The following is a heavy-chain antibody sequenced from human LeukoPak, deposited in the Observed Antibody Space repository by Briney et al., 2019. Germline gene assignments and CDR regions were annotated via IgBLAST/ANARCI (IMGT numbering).Heavy chain of an antibody. Sequence: PGGSLRLSCAASGFTLSSYGMHWVRQAPGKGLEWVAVIWYDGSNKYYADSVKGRFTISRDNSKNTPYLQMNSLRAEDTAVYYCARDNVGSYLDYWGQGTLVTVSS. J-gene: IGHJ4*02. CDR2: IWYDGSNK. V-gene: IGHV3-33*01. CDR3: ARDNVGSYLDY. D-gene: IGHD1-26*01. CDR1: GFTLSSYG.